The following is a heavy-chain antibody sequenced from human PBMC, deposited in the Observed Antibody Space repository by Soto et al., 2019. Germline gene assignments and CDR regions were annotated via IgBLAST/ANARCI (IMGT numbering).Heavy chain of an antibody. Sequence: EVQLVESGGAWFKPGGSWGLSFAAPELTSSSIGLNWVRQAQGKGLEWVSYISSSSSTIYYADSVKGRFTISRDNAKNSLYLQMNSLRAEDTAVYYCARHPERIAEIGWFDSWGHATLVTVSS. D-gene: IGHD6-13*01. CDR1: ELTSSSIG. J-gene: IGHJ5*01. V-gene: IGHV3-48*01. CDR2: ISSSSSTI. CDR3: ARHPERIAEIGWFDS.